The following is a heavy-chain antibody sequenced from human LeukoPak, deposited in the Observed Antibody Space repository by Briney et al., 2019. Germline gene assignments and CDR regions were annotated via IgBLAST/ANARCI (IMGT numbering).Heavy chain of an antibody. V-gene: IGHV3-30*18. Sequence: GRSLRLSCAASGFTFSSYGMHWVRQAPGKGLEWVAVISYDGSNKYYADSVKGRFTISRDNSKNTLYLQMNSLRAEDTAVYYCAKDLRATPYYYYGMDVWGQGTTVTVSS. CDR3: AKDLRATPYYYYGMDV. CDR2: ISYDGSNK. D-gene: IGHD1-26*01. J-gene: IGHJ6*02. CDR1: GFTFSSYG.